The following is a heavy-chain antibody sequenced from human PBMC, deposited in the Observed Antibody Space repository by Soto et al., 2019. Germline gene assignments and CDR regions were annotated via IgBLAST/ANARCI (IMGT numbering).Heavy chain of an antibody. V-gene: IGHV4-39*02. CDR1: GDSIRSSSHY. J-gene: IGHJ5*02. CDR3: ARDPHTVINTGWFDP. CDR2: FYYSGSP. D-gene: IGHD4-4*01. Sequence: PSETLSLTCTVSGDSIRSSSHYWAWNRQPPGKGLEWIGGFYYSGSPYYNPSLKSRVTMSVDTSKNQFSLNLNSVTAADTAVYYRARDPHTVINTGWFDPWGQGTLVTVSS.